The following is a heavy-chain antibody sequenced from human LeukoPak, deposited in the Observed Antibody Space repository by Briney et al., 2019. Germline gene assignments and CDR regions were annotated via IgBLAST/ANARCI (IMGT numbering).Heavy chain of an antibody. J-gene: IGHJ3*02. D-gene: IGHD1-26*01. CDR2: ISYDGSNK. CDR1: GFTFSSYA. Sequence: PGGSLRLSCAASGFTFSSYAMHWVRRAPGKGLEWVAVISYDGSNKYYADSVKGRFTISRDNSKNTLYLQMNSLRAEDTAVYYCARGSGARGAFDIWGQGTMVTVSS. V-gene: IGHV3-30-3*01. CDR3: ARGSGARGAFDI.